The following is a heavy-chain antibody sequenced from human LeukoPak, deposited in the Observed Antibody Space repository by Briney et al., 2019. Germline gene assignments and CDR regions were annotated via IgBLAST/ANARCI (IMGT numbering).Heavy chain of an antibody. V-gene: IGHV3-74*01. Sequence: GGSLRLSCAASGFTFSSYWMHWVRQAPGKGLVWVSRINTDGSSTSYADSVKGRFTISRDNAKNSLYLQMNSLRAEDMALYYCAKDRRELLDAFDIWGQGTMVTVSS. CDR2: INTDGSST. CDR3: AKDRRELLDAFDI. J-gene: IGHJ3*02. D-gene: IGHD1-26*01. CDR1: GFTFSSYW.